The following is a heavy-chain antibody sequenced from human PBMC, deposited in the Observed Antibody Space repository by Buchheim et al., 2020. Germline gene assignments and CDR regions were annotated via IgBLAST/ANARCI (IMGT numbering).Heavy chain of an antibody. CDR1: TFFNNYA. V-gene: IGHV3-30*04. CDR3: ARDTSVSANYYFDY. Sequence: QVQLVESGGGVVQPGRSLTLSCATSTFFNNYAMHWVRQAPGKGLEWVAVVSNDGRDKHHADSVKGRFLISRDNSRNTIFLQMNSLRTEDTAVYYCARDTSVSANYYFDYWGQGTL. CDR2: VSNDGRDK. D-gene: IGHD5/OR15-5a*01. J-gene: IGHJ4*02.